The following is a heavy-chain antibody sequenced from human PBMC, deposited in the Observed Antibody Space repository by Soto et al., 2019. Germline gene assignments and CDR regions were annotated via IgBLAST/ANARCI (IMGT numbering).Heavy chain of an antibody. CDR3: ASGRLGIAAAGDDAFDI. J-gene: IGHJ3*02. CDR2: INPSGGST. V-gene: IGHV1-46*01. CDR1: GYTFTSYY. D-gene: IGHD6-13*01. Sequence: ASVKVSCKASGYTFTSYYMHWVRQAPGQGLEWMGIINPSGGSTSYAQKFQGRVTTTRDTSTSTVYMELSSLRSEDTAVYYCASGRLGIAAAGDDAFDIWGQGTMVTVSS.